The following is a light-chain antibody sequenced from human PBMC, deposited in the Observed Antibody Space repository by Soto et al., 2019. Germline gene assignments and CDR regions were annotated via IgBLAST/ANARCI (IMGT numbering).Light chain of an antibody. J-gene: IGLJ1*01. CDR3: ISYTDRQSYL. CDR2: AVS. V-gene: IGLV2-14*03. CDR1: SSDIGSYDH. Sequence: QSALTQHASVSGSPGQSITISCSGTSSDIGSYDHVAWYQQFPGKSPKLIIYAVSDRPSGVSDRFSGSKSGISASLTISGLQTEDEADYYCISYTDRQSYLFGTGTKVTVL.